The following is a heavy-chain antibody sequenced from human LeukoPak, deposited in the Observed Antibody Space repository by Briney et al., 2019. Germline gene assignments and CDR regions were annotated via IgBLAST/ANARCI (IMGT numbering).Heavy chain of an antibody. CDR1: GFTFSSYA. V-gene: IGHV3-23*01. CDR2: ISGSGGST. D-gene: IGHD2-21*01. CDR3: AKDGGRHIAVAYYFDY. J-gene: IGHJ4*02. Sequence: PGGSLRLSCAASGFTFSSYAMSWVRQAPGNGLEWVSAISGSGGSTYYADSVKGRFTISRDNSKNTLYLQMNSLRAEDTAVYYCAKDGGRHIAVAYYFDYWGQGTLVTVSS.